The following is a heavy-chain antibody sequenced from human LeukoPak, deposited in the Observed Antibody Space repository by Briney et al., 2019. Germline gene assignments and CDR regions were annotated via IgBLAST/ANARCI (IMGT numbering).Heavy chain of an antibody. V-gene: IGHV1-2*06. D-gene: IGHD3-3*01. CDR3: RLFHTPIFDL. CDR1: GYTFTGVY. J-gene: IGHJ3*01. Sequence: GASVRLSCKASGYTFTGVYIHWVRQAPGQGLEWMGRINPSSGDTNYEQNFQGRVTMAWDTSISTAYLDLSRLTSYDTAVYYCRLFHTPIFDLWGQGTLITVSS. CDR2: INPSSGDT.